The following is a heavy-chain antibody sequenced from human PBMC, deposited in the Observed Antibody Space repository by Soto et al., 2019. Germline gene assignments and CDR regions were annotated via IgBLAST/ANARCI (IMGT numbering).Heavy chain of an antibody. Sequence: EVQLVESGGGLVKPGGSLRLSCAASGFTFSSYSMNWVRQAPGKGLEWVSSISSSSSYIYYADSVKGRFTISRDNAKNSLYLQMNSLRAEDTAVYYCARLPEPYSGWYLPNWYFDLWGRGTLFTVSS. CDR3: ARLPEPYSGWYLPNWYFDL. CDR1: GFTFSSYS. CDR2: ISSSSSYI. V-gene: IGHV3-21*01. D-gene: IGHD6-19*01. J-gene: IGHJ2*01.